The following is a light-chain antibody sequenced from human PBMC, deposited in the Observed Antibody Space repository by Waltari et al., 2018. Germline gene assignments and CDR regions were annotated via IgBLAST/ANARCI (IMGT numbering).Light chain of an antibody. Sequence: QSVLTQPPSVSAAPGQKVTISSSGSSSNIGNNYVSWYQQLPGTAPKLLIYENNKRPSGIPDRFSGSKSGTSATLGITGLQTGDEADYYCGTWDSSLSFWVFGGGTKLTVL. CDR1: SSNIGNNY. J-gene: IGLJ3*02. CDR2: ENN. CDR3: GTWDSSLSFWV. V-gene: IGLV1-51*02.